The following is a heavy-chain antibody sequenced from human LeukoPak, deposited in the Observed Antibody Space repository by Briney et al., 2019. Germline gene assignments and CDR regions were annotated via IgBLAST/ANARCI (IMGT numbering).Heavy chain of an antibody. D-gene: IGHD2-21*01. V-gene: IGHV3-30*02. CDR2: IRYDGSNK. J-gene: IGHJ4*02. CDR1: GFTFSSYG. CDR3: ARPAYCGGDCYAQFDY. Sequence: PGGSLRLSCAASGFTFSSYGMHWVRQAPGKGLEWVAFIRYDGSNKYYADSVKGRFTISRDNSKNTLYLQMNSLRAEDTAVYYCARPAYCGGDCYAQFDYWGQGTLVTVSS.